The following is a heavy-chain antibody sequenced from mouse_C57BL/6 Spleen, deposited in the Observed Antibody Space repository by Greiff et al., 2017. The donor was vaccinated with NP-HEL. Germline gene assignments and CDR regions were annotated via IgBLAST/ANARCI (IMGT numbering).Heavy chain of an antibody. Sequence: VQLQQPGAELVKPGASVKLSCKASGYTFTSYWMHWVKQRPGQGLEWIGMIHPNSGSTNYNEKFKSKATLTVDKSSSTAYMQLSSLTSEDSAVYYCARYYDYDGFDYWGQGTTLTVSS. CDR3: ARYYDYDGFDY. CDR2: IHPNSGST. J-gene: IGHJ2*01. V-gene: IGHV1-64*01. D-gene: IGHD2-4*01. CDR1: GYTFTSYW.